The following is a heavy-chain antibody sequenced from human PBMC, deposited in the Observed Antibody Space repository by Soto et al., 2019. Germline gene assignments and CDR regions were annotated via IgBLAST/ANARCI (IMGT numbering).Heavy chain of an antibody. CDR3: AKNDLLYSSGWYLVGAFDI. V-gene: IGHV3-23*01. J-gene: IGHJ3*02. CDR2: ISGSGGST. CDR1: GFTFSSYA. Sequence: GGSLRLSCAASGFTFSSYAMSWVRQAPGKGLEWVSAISGSGGSTYYADSVKGRFTISRDNSKNTLYLQMNSLRAEDTAVYYCAKNDLLYSSGWYLVGAFDIWGQGIMVNVSS. D-gene: IGHD6-19*01.